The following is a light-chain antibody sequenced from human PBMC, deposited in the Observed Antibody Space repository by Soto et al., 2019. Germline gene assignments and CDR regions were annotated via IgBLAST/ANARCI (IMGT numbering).Light chain of an antibody. CDR2: KAS. V-gene: IGKV1-5*03. CDR3: QQYSTYPYI. J-gene: IGKJ2*01. CDR1: QSINIW. Sequence: DIQMTQSPSTLSASVGDRVIITCRASQSINIWLAWYQQKPGKAPKLLIYKASTLESGVPSRFSGGGIGTEFSLSISSLQPDDFATYYCQQYSTYPYIFGQGTKVDIK.